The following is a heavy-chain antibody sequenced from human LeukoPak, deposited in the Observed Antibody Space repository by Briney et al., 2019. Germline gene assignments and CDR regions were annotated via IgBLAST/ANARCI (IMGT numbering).Heavy chain of an antibody. V-gene: IGHV3-74*01. J-gene: IGHJ4*02. Sequence: PGGSLRLSCAASGFTFSNHWMHWVRQAPGKGLMWVSRINRDGSRTDYADSVKGRFTISRDNTKNTLYLQMSSLRAEDTAVYYCQTTGTSERDFWGQGTLVTVSS. CDR1: GFTFSNHW. CDR2: INRDGSRT. D-gene: IGHD1-1*01. CDR3: QTTGTSERDF.